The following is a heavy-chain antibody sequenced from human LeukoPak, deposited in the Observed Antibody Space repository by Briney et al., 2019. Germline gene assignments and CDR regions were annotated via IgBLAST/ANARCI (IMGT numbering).Heavy chain of an antibody. CDR1: GFTFSNAW. Sequence: QPGGSLRLSCAASGFTFSNAWMRWVRQAPGKGLEWVSYISSSGSTIYYADSVKGRFTISRDNAKNSLYLQMNSLRAEDTAVYYCAREAAAGSSYWGQGTLVTVSS. J-gene: IGHJ4*02. D-gene: IGHD6-13*01. CDR3: AREAAAGSSY. V-gene: IGHV3-48*04. CDR2: ISSSGSTI.